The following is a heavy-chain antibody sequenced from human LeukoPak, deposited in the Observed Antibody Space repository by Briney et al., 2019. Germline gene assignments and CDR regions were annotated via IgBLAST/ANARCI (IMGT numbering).Heavy chain of an antibody. J-gene: IGHJ6*02. CDR2: IYNTGSA. CDR1: GGSISSGTHY. D-gene: IGHD2-2*01. V-gene: IGHV4-31*11. CDR3: ASTHCASPSCYSYYYSGLDV. Sequence: SETLSLTCAVSGGSISSGTHYWNWIRQHPGQGLEWIGHIYNTGSAYYNPSLMSRVSISIDTSENQFSLKLSSVAAADTAVYYCASTHCASPSCYSYYYSGLDVWGQGTTVIVSS.